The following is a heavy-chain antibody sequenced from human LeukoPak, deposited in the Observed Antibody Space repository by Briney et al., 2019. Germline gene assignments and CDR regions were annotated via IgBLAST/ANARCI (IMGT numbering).Heavy chain of an antibody. CDR2: IIPIFGTA. D-gene: IGHD5-18*01. CDR1: GGTFSSYA. V-gene: IGHV1-69*13. CDR3: ARYQQVDTAMAPDH. Sequence: SVKVSCKASGGTFSSYAISWVRQAPGQGLEWMGGIIPIFGTANYAQKFQGRVTITADESTSTAYMELSSLRSEDTAVYYCARYQQVDTAMAPDHWGQGTLVTVSS. J-gene: IGHJ5*02.